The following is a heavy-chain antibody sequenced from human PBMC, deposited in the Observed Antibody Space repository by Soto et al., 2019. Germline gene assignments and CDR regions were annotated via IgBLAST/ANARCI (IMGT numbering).Heavy chain of an antibody. CDR3: ARHKGGYSGPFDY. D-gene: IGHD1-26*01. Sequence: QLQLQESGPGLVKPSETLSLTCSVSGGSISSTGYFWGWIRRPPGKGLEWLGSIYNSGSTYYNPSLKSRLTMSVDTSTDHLSLKLTSVTAADSALYFCARHKGGYSGPFDYWGQGTLVTVSS. V-gene: IGHV4-39*01. J-gene: IGHJ4*02. CDR1: GGSISSTGYF. CDR2: IYNSGST.